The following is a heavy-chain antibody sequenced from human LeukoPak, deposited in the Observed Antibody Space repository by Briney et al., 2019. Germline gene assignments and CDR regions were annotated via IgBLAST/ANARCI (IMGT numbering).Heavy chain of an antibody. Sequence: PSETLSLTCAVYGGSFSGYYWSWIRQPPWKGLKWIGEINHSGSTNYSPSLKSRVTTSVDTSKNQFSLKLSSVTAADTAVYYCARRAGYDYVWGSYRYTLHWFDPWGQGTLVTVSS. D-gene: IGHD3-16*02. V-gene: IGHV4-34*01. CDR2: INHSGST. CDR3: ARRAGYDYVWGSYRYTLHWFDP. CDR1: GGSFSGYY. J-gene: IGHJ5*02.